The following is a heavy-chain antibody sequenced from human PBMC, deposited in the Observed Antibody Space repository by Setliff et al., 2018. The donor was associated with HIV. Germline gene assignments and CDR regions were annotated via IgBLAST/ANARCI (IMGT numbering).Heavy chain of an antibody. V-gene: IGHV4-59*08. D-gene: IGHD2-21*02. CDR1: GGSVNSYH. Sequence: KPSETLSLTCSVSGGSVNSYHWSWIRQPPGKGLEWIGYIYKSGTTNYSPSLKSRVTISAGPSKNQFSQKLTSVTAADTAVYYCGRLSETAMASFDSWGQGILVTVSS. CDR2: IYKSGTT. J-gene: IGHJ4*02. CDR3: GRLSETAMASFDS.